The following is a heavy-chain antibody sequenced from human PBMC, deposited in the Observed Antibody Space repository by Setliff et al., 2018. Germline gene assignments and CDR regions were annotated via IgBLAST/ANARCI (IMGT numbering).Heavy chain of an antibody. CDR1: GASFSGTY. CDR2: INHSGSP. Sequence: SETLSLTCAVYGASFSGTYCSWIRQSPGKGLEWIGEINHTGSPNWIGEINHSGSPNYNPSLKSRVTMSVDTSKNQFSLKLTPVTAADTAVYYCRVWVDMIEVDSWAQGTLVTVS. J-gene: IGHJ4*02. D-gene: IGHD3-22*01. V-gene: IGHV4-34*01. CDR3: RVWVDMIEVDS.